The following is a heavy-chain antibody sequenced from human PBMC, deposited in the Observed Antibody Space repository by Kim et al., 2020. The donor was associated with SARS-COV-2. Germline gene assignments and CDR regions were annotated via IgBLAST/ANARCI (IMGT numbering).Heavy chain of an antibody. D-gene: IGHD3-3*01. V-gene: IGHV3-23*01. CDR3: AKGIRFQPNYYFDY. CDR2: ISGSGGST. Sequence: GGSLRLSCAASGFTFSSYAMSWVRQAPGKGLEWVSSISGSGGSTYYADSVKGRFTISRDNSKNTLYLQMNSLRVEDTAVYYCAKGIRFQPNYYFDYWGQGTLVTVSS. CDR1: GFTFSSYA. J-gene: IGHJ4*02.